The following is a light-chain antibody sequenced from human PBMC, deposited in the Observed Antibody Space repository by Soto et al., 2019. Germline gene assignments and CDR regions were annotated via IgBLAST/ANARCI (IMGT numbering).Light chain of an antibody. J-gene: IGLJ2*01. CDR1: SVHSSYA. CDR3: QIWGTGSVV. Sequence: QPVLTQSPSASASLGASVKLTCTLSSVHSSYAIAWHQQQPEKGPRYLMKLNSDGSHSKGDGIPDRFSGSSSGAERYLTISSLQSEDEADYYCQIWGTGSVVFGGGTKLTVL. CDR2: LNSDGSH. V-gene: IGLV4-69*01.